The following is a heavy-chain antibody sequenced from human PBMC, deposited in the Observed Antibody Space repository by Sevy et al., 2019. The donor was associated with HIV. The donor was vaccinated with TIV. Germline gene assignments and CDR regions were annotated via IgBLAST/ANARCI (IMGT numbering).Heavy chain of an antibody. D-gene: IGHD6-6*01. Sequence: GGSLRLSCTASGFTFGDYAMSWFRQAPGKGLEWVGFIRSKAYGGTKEYAASVKGPFTISRDDSKSIAYLQMNRLKTEDTAVYYCTRDRKGAARPPDDYWGQGTLVTVSS. V-gene: IGHV3-49*03. CDR2: IRSKAYGGTK. CDR1: GFTFGDYA. CDR3: TRDRKGAARPPDDY. J-gene: IGHJ4*02.